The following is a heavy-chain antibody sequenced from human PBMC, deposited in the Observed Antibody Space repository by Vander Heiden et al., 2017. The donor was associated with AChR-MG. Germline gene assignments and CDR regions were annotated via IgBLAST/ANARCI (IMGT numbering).Heavy chain of an antibody. D-gene: IGHD6-19*01. V-gene: IGHV3-21*01. J-gene: IGHJ3*02. CDR1: GFTFSSDS. Sequence: EVQLVESGGGLVKPGGSLRLSCEASGFTFSSDSMNWVRQAPGKGLEWVSSLSGTLRDIYHADSVKGRFTISRDNTKNSLYLQMNSLRPEDTAVYYCARDRGQRSGWGYTFDIWGQGTMVTVSS. CDR3: ARDRGQRSGWGYTFDI. CDR2: LSGTLRDI.